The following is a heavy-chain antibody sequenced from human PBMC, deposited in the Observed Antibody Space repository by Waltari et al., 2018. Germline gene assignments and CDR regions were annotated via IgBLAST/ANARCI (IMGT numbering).Heavy chain of an antibody. J-gene: IGHJ4*02. CDR2: ISGSGGST. Sequence: EVQLLESGGGLVQPGGSLRLSCAASGFTFSSYAMRCVRQAPGKGLEWVSAISGSGGSTYYADSVKGRFTISRDNSKNTLYLQMNSLRAEDTAVYYCAKHPILRYFDWLNYYFDYWGQGTLVTVSS. D-gene: IGHD3-9*01. CDR1: GFTFSSYA. V-gene: IGHV3-23*01. CDR3: AKHPILRYFDWLNYYFDY.